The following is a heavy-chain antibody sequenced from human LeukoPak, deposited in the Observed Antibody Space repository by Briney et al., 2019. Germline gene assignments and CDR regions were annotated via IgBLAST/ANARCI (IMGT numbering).Heavy chain of an antibody. CDR2: IYYSGST. V-gene: IGHV4-59*01. CDR3: AREGGGPGYMDV. J-gene: IGHJ6*03. D-gene: IGHD3-16*01. CDR1: GGSISSYY. Sequence: SETLSLTCTVSGGSISSYYWSWIRQPPGKGLEWIGYIYYSGSTNYNPSLKSRVTISVDTSKNQFSLKLSSVTAADTAVYYCAREGGGPGYMDVWGKGTTVTVSS.